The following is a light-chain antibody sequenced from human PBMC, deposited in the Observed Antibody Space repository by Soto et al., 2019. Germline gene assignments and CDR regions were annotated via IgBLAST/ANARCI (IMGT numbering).Light chain of an antibody. CDR2: EVS. J-gene: IGLJ2*01. V-gene: IGLV2-18*01. Sequence: QSALTQPPSVSGSPGQSVTISCTGTSGEVGSYNRVSWYQQPPGTAPKLMIYEVSNRPSGVPDRFSGSKSGNTASLTISGLQAEDEADYYCSLYTSSSTSVVFGGGTKLTVL. CDR3: SLYTSSSTSVV. CDR1: SGEVGSYNR.